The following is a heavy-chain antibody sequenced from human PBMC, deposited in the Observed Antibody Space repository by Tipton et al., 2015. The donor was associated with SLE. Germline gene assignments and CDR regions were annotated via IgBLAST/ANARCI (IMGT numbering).Heavy chain of an antibody. CDR1: GGSISSSS. Sequence: SLRLSCTVSGGSISSSSYYWGWIRQPPGKGLEWVSSIGTSCDYKYYVDSVKGRFTVSRDNAENSLYLQMDSLTAEDTAVYYCATPVALYLDYWGQGTLVTVSS. J-gene: IGHJ4*02. CDR2: IGTSCDYK. V-gene: IGHV3-21*01. CDR3: ATPVALYLDY. D-gene: IGHD2-21*01.